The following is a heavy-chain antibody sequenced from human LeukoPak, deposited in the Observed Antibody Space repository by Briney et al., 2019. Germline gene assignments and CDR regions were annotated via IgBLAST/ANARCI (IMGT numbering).Heavy chain of an antibody. J-gene: IGHJ3*02. Sequence: GSVKVSCKASGYTFANYGLIWVRQAPGQGLEWMGWISAYNGDTNYEQKVQGRVTMTTDTSTSTAYMELRSLTSDDTAIYYCARSYEYVWGSHHDNAFDIWGQGTMVTVSS. CDR3: ARSYEYVWGSHHDNAFDI. D-gene: IGHD3-16*01. CDR2: ISAYNGDT. V-gene: IGHV1-18*01. CDR1: GYTFANYG.